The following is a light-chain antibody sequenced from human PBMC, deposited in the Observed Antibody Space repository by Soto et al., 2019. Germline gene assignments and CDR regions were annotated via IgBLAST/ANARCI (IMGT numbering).Light chain of an antibody. CDR1: QSFRGL. J-gene: IGKJ5*01. Sequence: EVVLTQSPVTLSLSPGERATLSCRASQSFRGLLAWYQQKPGQAPRLLIYDAYNRATGIPPRFSGSGSGTVFPLTISSLAPEDSAVYYCQQRNMWPITFGQGTRLEIK. CDR2: DAY. CDR3: QQRNMWPIT. V-gene: IGKV3-11*01.